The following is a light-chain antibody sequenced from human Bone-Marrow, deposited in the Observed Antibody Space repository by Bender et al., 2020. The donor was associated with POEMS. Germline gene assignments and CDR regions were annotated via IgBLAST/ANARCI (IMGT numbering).Light chain of an antibody. CDR2: DVS. V-gene: IGLV2-11*01. Sequence: QSALTQPRSVSGSPGQSVTISCTGTSSDVGGYNYVSWYQQHPGKVPKVIIYDVSKRPSGVPDRFSGSKSGNTATLTISRVEAGDEADYFCQVWDGSSYHYVFGNGTKVTVL. J-gene: IGLJ1*01. CDR1: SSDVGGYNY. CDR3: QVWDGSSYHYV.